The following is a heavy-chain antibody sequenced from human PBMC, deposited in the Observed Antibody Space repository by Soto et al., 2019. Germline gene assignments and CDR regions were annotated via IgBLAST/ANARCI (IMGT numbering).Heavy chain of an antibody. CDR3: ARGRASLDIVPLAYYYYYMDV. CDR1: GYTFTSYD. J-gene: IGHJ6*03. D-gene: IGHD2-8*01. CDR2: MNPNSGNT. V-gene: IGHV1-8*01. Sequence: ASVKVSCKASGYTFTSYDINWVRQATGQGLEWMGWMNPNSGNTGYAQKFQGRVTMTRNTSISTAYMELGSLRSEDTAVYYCARGRASLDIVPLAYYYYYMDVWGKGTTVTVSS.